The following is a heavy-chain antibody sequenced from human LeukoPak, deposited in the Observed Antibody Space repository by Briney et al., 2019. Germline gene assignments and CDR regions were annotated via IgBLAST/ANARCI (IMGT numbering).Heavy chain of an antibody. CDR3: ARVAVVSTYNWFDP. J-gene: IGHJ5*02. V-gene: IGHV1-18*01. D-gene: IGHD2-8*02. Sequence: ASVKVSCKASGGTFSSYAISWVRQAPGQGLEWMGWISAYNGNTNYAQKLQGRVTMTTDTSTSTAYMELRSLRSDDTAVYYCARVAVVSTYNWFDPWGQGTLVTVSS. CDR2: ISAYNGNT. CDR1: GGTFSSYA.